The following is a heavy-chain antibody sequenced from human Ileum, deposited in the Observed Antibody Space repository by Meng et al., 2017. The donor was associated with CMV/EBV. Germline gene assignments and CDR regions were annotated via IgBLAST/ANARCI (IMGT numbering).Heavy chain of an antibody. J-gene: IGHJ4*02. CDR1: GFTFTAYY. CDR2: INPGSGAT. CDR3: ARDGISSSPDFDY. D-gene: IGHD6-6*01. Sequence: ASVKVSCKASGFTFTAYYMYWIRQAPGQGLEWVAWINPGSGATGYAQKFKGRVTVTRDTSISTLYMELRSLTSDDTAMYYCARDGISSSPDFDYWGQGTLVT. V-gene: IGHV1-2*02.